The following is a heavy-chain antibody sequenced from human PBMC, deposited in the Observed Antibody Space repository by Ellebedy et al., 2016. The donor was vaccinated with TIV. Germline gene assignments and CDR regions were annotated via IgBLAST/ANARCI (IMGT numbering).Heavy chain of an antibody. V-gene: IGHV3-7*01. Sequence: PGGSLRLSCAASGFTFSSYAMTWVRQAPGKGLEWVANINEDGSEKSYVDSVKGRFTISRDNAKNSLYLQMNSLRAEDTALYYCAREDSSSYSDLDYWGQGALVTVSA. CDR3: AREDSSSYSDLDY. J-gene: IGHJ4*02. D-gene: IGHD2-15*01. CDR1: GFTFSSYA. CDR2: INEDGSEK.